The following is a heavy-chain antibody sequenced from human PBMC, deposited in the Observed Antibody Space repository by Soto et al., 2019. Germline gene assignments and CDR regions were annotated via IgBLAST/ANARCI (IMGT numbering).Heavy chain of an antibody. CDR1: GFTVSKKF. Sequence: PGGSLRLSCAASGFTVSKKFMSWVRQAPGKGLEWVSIIYNNDGTNYADSVKGRFTISRDKSENTLYLQMNSLRVEDTAVYYCARDGDVYRRDAFDVWGQGTTVTVSS. CDR2: IYNNDGT. CDR3: ARDGDVYRRDAFDV. J-gene: IGHJ3*01. V-gene: IGHV3-66*01. D-gene: IGHD4-4*01.